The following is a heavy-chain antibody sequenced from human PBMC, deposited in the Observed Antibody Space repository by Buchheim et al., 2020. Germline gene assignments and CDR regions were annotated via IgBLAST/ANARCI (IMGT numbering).Heavy chain of an antibody. D-gene: IGHD6-19*01. V-gene: IGHV3-23*01. Sequence: EVQLLESGGGLVQPGGSLRLSCAASGFTFSIYAMSWVRQAPGEGLEWVSGISGAGGGTYYADSVKGRFTISRDNSKNTLYLQMNSLRAEDTAVYYCARDSWRYSSEGYFDYWGQGTL. CDR2: ISGAGGGT. J-gene: IGHJ4*02. CDR3: ARDSWRYSSEGYFDY. CDR1: GFTFSIYA.